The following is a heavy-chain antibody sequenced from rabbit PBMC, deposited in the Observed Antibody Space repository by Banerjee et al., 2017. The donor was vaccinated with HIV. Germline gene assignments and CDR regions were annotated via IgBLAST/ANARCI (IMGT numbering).Heavy chain of an antibody. J-gene: IGHJ4*01. Sequence: QEQLVESGGDLVKPEGSLTLSCTASGFSFSSSYYMCWVRQAPGKGLEWIAYIYAGSSGNTYYASWAKGRFTISKTSSTTVTLHMTSLTAADTATYFCAREDYGDAGDWDLWGPGTLVTVS. CDR2: IYAGSSGNT. CDR1: GFSFSSSYY. CDR3: AREDYGDAGDWDL. V-gene: IGHV1S45*01. D-gene: IGHD2-1*01.